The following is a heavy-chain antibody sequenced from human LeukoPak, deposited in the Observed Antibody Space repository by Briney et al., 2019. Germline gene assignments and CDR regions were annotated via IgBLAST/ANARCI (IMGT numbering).Heavy chain of an antibody. V-gene: IGHV1-24*01. CDR3: AGLPLTTNWFDP. J-gene: IGHJ5*02. Sequence: GASVKVSCKVSGYTLTELSMHWVRQAPGKGLEWMGGFDPEGGETIYAQKFQGRVTMTEDTSTDTAYMELSSLRSEDTAVYYCAGLPLTTNWFDPWGQGTLVTVSS. CDR1: GYTLTELS. CDR2: FDPEGGET. D-gene: IGHD3/OR15-3a*01.